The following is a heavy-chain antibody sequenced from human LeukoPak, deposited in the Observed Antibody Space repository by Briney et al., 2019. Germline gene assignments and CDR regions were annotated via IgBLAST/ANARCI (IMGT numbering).Heavy chain of an antibody. D-gene: IGHD1-7*01. V-gene: IGHV3-23*01. CDR2: MIISGGST. Sequence: GGPPRLSCEASGFTFSSYAMTWVRQVPGKGLEWVSSMIISGGSTYYADSVKGRFTISRDNSKNTLYLQMNSLRVEDTALYYCARETKIDYWGQGTLVTVSS. CDR1: GFTFSSYA. CDR3: ARETKIDY. J-gene: IGHJ4*02.